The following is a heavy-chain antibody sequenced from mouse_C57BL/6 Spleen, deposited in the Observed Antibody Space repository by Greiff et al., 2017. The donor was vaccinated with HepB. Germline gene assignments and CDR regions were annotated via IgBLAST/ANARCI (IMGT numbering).Heavy chain of an antibody. V-gene: IGHV5-17*01. CDR2: ISSGSSTI. CDR1: GFTFSDYG. D-gene: IGHD2-1*01. J-gene: IGHJ3*01. Sequence: EVRLVESGGGLVKPGGSLKLSCAASGFTFSDYGMHWVRQAPEKGLEWVAYISSGSSTIYYADTVKGRFTIPRDNAKNTLFLQMTSLRSEDTAMYYCGRVYYGNYVGFAYWGQGTLVTVSA. CDR3: GRVYYGNYVGFAY.